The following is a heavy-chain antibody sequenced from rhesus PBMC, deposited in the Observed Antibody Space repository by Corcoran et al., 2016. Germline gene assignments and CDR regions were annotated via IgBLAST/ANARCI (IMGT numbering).Heavy chain of an antibody. CDR3: ARDSWNDVPYFDY. Sequence: EVQLVEAGGGLAKPGGSLRLSCAASGFTFSDYYMNWVRQSPGKGLEWVLRISTGCGSTWYADSGKGRVTISRENAKNTLDFQMSSLRAEDTAVYYCARDSWNDVPYFDYWGQGVLVTVSS. J-gene: IGHJ4*01. V-gene: IGHV3-178*01. CDR1: GFTFSDYY. CDR2: ISTGCGST. D-gene: IGHD1-14*01.